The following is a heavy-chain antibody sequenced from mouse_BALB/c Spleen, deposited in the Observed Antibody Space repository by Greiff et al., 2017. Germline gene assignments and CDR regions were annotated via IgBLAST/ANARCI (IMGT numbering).Heavy chain of an antibody. CDR2: ISSGSSTI. Sequence: EVKLVESGGGLVQPGGSRKLSCAASGFTFSSFGMHWVRQAPEKGLEWVAYISSGSSTIYYADTVKGRFTISRDNPKNTLFLQMTSLRSEDTAMYYCARRSGITTVVDYFDYWGQGTTLTVSS. CDR3: ARRSGITTVVDYFDY. V-gene: IGHV5-17*02. D-gene: IGHD1-1*01. CDR1: GFTFSSFG. J-gene: IGHJ2*01.